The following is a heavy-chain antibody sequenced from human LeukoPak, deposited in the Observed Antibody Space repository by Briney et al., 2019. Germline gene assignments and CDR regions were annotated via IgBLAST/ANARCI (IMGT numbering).Heavy chain of an antibody. Sequence: PGGSLRLSCAASGFTFNNYAMSWVRQAPGKGLEWVSTIGYSGGGTYYADSVKGRFTISRDNSKNTLYLQVNSLRAEDTAVYYCARDDYGGNCAFDIWGRGTMVTVSS. D-gene: IGHD4-23*01. V-gene: IGHV3-23*01. CDR1: GFTFNNYA. CDR3: ARDDYGGNCAFDI. J-gene: IGHJ3*02. CDR2: IGYSGGGT.